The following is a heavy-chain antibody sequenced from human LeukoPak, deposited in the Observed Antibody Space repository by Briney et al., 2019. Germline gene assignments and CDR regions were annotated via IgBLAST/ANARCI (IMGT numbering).Heavy chain of an antibody. CDR1: GYTLTSYY. CDR2: INPGNGNT. J-gene: IGHJ6*03. Sequence: ASVKVSCKASGYTLTSYYMHWVRQAPGQRLEWMGWINPGNGNTKYSQEFQGRVTITRDTSASTAYMEMSSLRSEDMAVYYCARGDYHYYYYMDVWGKGTTVTVSS. V-gene: IGHV1-3*03. CDR3: ARGDYHYYYYMDV.